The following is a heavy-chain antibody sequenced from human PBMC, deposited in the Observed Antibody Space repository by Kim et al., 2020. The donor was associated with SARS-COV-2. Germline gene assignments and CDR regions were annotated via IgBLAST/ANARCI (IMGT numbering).Heavy chain of an antibody. D-gene: IGHD3-3*01. J-gene: IGHJ6*02. CDR2: IIPIFGTA. CDR3: AREGSYYDFWSGYVRPHYYYYGMDV. CDR1: GGTFSSYA. Sequence: SVKVSCKASGGTFSSYAISWVRQAPGQGLEWMGGIIPIFGTANYAQKFQGRVTITADESTSTAYMELSSLRSEDTAVYYCAREGSYYDFWSGYVRPHYYYYGMDVWGQGTTVTVSS. V-gene: IGHV1-69*13.